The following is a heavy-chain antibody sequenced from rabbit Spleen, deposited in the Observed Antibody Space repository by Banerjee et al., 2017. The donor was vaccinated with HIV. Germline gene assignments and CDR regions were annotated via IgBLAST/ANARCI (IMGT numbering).Heavy chain of an antibody. D-gene: IGHD1-1*01. CDR3: ARDLVAVIGWNFNL. CDR1: GVSFSDKDV. Sequence: EQLEESGGGLVKPEGSLTLTCKASGVSFSDKDVMCWVRQAPGKGLEWIACIYISTGKTYYASWAKGRFTISKTSSTTVTLQMTSLTAADTATYFCARDLVAVIGWNFNLWGPGTLVTVS. V-gene: IGHV1S45*01. J-gene: IGHJ4*01. CDR2: IYISTGKT.